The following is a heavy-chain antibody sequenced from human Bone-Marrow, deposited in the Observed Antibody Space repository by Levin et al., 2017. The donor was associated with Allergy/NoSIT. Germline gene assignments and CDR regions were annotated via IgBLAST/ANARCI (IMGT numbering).Heavy chain of an antibody. Sequence: GGSLRLSCVASGFTFSNAWMNWVRQAPGKGLEWVGRIKSKADGEITDYAAPVKGRFTVSRDDSKNSVYLQMNSLKTEDSATYYCATDDGDYGGYWGQGALVTGS. CDR2: IKSKADGEIT. CDR1: GFTFSNAW. CDR3: ATDDGDYGGY. V-gene: IGHV3-15*07. D-gene: IGHD4-17*01. J-gene: IGHJ4*02.